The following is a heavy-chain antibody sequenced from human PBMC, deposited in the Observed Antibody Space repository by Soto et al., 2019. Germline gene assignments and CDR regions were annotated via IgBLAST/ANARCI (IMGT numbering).Heavy chain of an antibody. CDR1: GFTFSNYA. D-gene: IGHD6-19*01. CDR3: ASRSSGWYFDY. CDR2: ISGSGGST. J-gene: IGHJ4*02. V-gene: IGHV3-23*01. Sequence: EVQLLESGGGLVRPGGSLRLSCAASGFTFSNYAMNWVRQAPGKGLEWVSVISGSGGSTYYADSVKGRFTISRDNSKNTLYLQMNSLRAEDTAVYYCASRSSGWYFDYWGQGTLVTVSS.